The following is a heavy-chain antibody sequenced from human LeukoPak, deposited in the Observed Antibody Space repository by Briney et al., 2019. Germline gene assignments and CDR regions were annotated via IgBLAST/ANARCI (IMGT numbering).Heavy chain of an antibody. J-gene: IGHJ6*03. D-gene: IGHD1-1*01. CDR1: GYTFTSYG. CDR3: ARRLEPLYMDV. Sequence: GASVKVSCKASGYTFTSYGISWVRQAPGQGLEWMGWISAYNGNTNYAQKFQGRVTMTRDTSISTAYMELSRLRSDDTAVYYCARRLEPLYMDVWGKGTTVTVSS. V-gene: IGHV1-18*01. CDR2: ISAYNGNT.